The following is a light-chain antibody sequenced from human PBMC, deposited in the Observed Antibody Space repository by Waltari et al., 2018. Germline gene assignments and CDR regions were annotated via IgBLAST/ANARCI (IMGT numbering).Light chain of an antibody. CDR2: EVS. CDR3: MQSTHLPST. V-gene: IGKV2D-29*01. CDR1: QSLLHSEGRTY. Sequence: DFVMTQSPLSLSVTPGQPASISCRSSQSLLHSEGRTYLYWYLQRPGQAPQVLIYEVSNRFSGVPDRFSGSGSGTDFTLEISRVEAEDVGTYYCMQSTHLPSTFGQGTKLEIK. J-gene: IGKJ2*01.